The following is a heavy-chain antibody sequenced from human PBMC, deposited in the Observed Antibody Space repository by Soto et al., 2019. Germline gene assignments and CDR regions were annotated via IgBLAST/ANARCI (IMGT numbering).Heavy chain of an antibody. D-gene: IGHD3-22*01. Sequence: SETLSLTCTVSGGSISSYYWSWIRQPPGKGLEWIGYIYYSGSTNYNPSLKSRVTISVDTSKNQLSLKLSSVTAADTAVYYCARDGDYYDSSGYYYQRNAFDIWGQGTMVTVSS. CDR3: ARDGDYYDSSGYYYQRNAFDI. J-gene: IGHJ3*02. V-gene: IGHV4-59*01. CDR1: GGSISSYY. CDR2: IYYSGST.